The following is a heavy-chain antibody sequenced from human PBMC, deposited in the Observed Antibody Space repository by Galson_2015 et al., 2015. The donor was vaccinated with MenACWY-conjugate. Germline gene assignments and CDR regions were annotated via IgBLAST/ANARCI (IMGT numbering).Heavy chain of an antibody. D-gene: IGHD4-23*01. V-gene: IGHV4-59*02. J-gene: IGHJ4*02. Sequence: ETLSLTCTVSGASVRSDYWRWLRQPPGRALEWIGYIHNSGSTNYNPSLKGRVTIPIDTSRNQFSLKLSSVTAADTAVYYCAKYYCGSDNTCYYFDTWGQGTLVTVSS. CDR2: IHNSGST. CDR3: AKYYCGSDNTCYYFDT. CDR1: GASVRSDY.